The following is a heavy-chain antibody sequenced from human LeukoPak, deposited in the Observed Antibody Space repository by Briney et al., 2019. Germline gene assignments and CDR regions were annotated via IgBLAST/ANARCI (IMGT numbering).Heavy chain of an antibody. CDR3: ARDWGYSSSWYIGYYYYGMDA. D-gene: IGHD6-13*01. Sequence: ASVKVSCKASGYAFTSYDINWVRQATGQGLEWMGWMNPNSGNTGYAQKFQGRVTVTRNTSISTAYMELSSLRSEDTAVYYCARDWGYSSSWYIGYYYYGMDAWGQGTTVTVSS. CDR2: MNPNSGNT. J-gene: IGHJ6*02. CDR1: GYAFTSYD. V-gene: IGHV1-8*01.